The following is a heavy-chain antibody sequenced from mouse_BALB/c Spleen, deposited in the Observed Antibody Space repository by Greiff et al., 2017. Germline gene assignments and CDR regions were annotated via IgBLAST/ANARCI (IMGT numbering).Heavy chain of an antibody. D-gene: IGHD1-1*01. CDR3: AAFMYYGGRAWFAY. CDR1: GYTFSSYW. CDR2: ILPGSGST. Sequence: QVQLQQSGAELMKPGASVKISCKATGYTFSSYWIEWVKQRPGHGLEWIGEILPGSGSTNYNEKFKGKATFTADTSSNTAYMQLSSLTSEDSAVYYYAAFMYYGGRAWFAYWGQGTLVTVSA. J-gene: IGHJ3*01. V-gene: IGHV1-9*01.